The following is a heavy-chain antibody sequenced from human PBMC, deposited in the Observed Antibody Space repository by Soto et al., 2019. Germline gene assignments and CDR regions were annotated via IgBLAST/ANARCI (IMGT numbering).Heavy chain of an antibody. CDR3: ARGALGSGWYFDY. V-gene: IGHV3-33*01. CDR1: GFTFSSYG. CDR2: IWYDGSNK. Sequence: PGGSLRLSCAASGFTFSSYGMRWVRQAPGKGLEWVAVIWYDGSNKYYADSVKGRFTISRDNSKNTLYLQMNSLRAEDTAVYYCARGALGSGWYFDYWGQGTLVTVSS. J-gene: IGHJ4*02. D-gene: IGHD6-19*01.